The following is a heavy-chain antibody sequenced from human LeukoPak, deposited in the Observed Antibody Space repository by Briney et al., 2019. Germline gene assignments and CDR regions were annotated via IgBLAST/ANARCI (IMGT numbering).Heavy chain of an antibody. CDR1: GFSFSGHW. J-gene: IGHJ4*02. Sequence: RAGGSLRLSCTASGFSFSGHWMHWARQLPGKGLVWVSRISPTGSTTSYADSAKGRFTVSRDNAKNTLYLQVNNLRAEDTAVYYCARGPNSNWSGLDFWGQGTLLTVSS. D-gene: IGHD6-6*01. V-gene: IGHV3-74*01. CDR3: ARGPNSNWSGLDF. CDR2: ISPTGSTT.